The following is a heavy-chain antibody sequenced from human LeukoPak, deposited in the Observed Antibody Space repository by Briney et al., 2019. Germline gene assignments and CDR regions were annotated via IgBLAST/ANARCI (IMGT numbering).Heavy chain of an antibody. Sequence: ASVKVSCKTSGYTFSNYAISWVRQAPGQGLEWMGWISTYTGNTKYAQKFQGRVTMTTETSPSTAFMELRSLESDDTAVYYCARTLADYGGISYYSDYWGQGTQVTVSS. D-gene: IGHD4-23*01. CDR3: ARTLADYGGISYYSDY. V-gene: IGHV1-18*01. CDR1: GYTFSNYA. J-gene: IGHJ4*02. CDR2: ISTYTGNT.